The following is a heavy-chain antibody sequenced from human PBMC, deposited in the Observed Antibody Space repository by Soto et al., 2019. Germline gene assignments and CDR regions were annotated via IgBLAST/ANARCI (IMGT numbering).Heavy chain of an antibody. V-gene: IGHV3-23*01. Sequence: GGSLRLSCAASGFTFSSYAMSWVRQAPGKGLEWVSAISGSGDSTYFADSVKGRFTISRDNSKNTLYLQMNGLRAEDTAVYYYAKDYGSGPGDWFDPWGQGTLVTVSS. CDR3: AKDYGSGPGDWFDP. CDR2: ISGSGDST. J-gene: IGHJ5*02. D-gene: IGHD3-10*01. CDR1: GFTFSSYA.